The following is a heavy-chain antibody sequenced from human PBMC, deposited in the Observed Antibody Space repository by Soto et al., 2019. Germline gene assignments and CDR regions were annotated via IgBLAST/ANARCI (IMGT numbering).Heavy chain of an antibody. V-gene: IGHV3-21*06. CDR1: GFTLTTYS. D-gene: IGHD3-22*01. J-gene: IGHJ4*02. CDR3: ARGTADYYYSSGFFDY. Sequence: SGGSLRLSCGASGFTLTTYSMNWVRQAPGKGLQWVSSISTNINYIYHADSVKGRFTISRDNAKNFLYLQMNSLRAEDTAVYYCARGTADYYYSSGFFDYWGQGALVPVSS. CDR2: ISTNINYI.